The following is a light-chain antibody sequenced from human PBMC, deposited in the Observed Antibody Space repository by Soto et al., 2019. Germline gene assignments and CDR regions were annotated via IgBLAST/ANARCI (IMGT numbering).Light chain of an antibody. Sequence: EIVLTQSPGTLSLSPGERATLSCRASQGVSSSYLAWYQQKPGQPPGLLIYGASSRATCIPDRFSGSGSGTDFTLTITRLEPEDFAVYYCPHYRTSFGGGTKVEIK. CDR1: QGVSSSY. V-gene: IGKV3-20*01. J-gene: IGKJ4*01. CDR2: GAS. CDR3: PHYRTS.